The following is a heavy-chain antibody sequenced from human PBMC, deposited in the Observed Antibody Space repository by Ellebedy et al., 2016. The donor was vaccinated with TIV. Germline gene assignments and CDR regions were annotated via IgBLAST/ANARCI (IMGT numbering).Heavy chain of an antibody. J-gene: IGHJ4*02. D-gene: IGHD5-12*01. Sequence: ASVKVSCKVSGDTLTELSMHWVRQAPGKGLEWMGGFDPEDAETTYAQKFQGRVTMTEDTSTDTAYMALSSLRSEDTAGYYCARVGWGYSGGEDNWGQGTLVTVSS. V-gene: IGHV1-24*01. CDR1: GDTLTELS. CDR3: ARVGWGYSGGEDN. CDR2: FDPEDAET.